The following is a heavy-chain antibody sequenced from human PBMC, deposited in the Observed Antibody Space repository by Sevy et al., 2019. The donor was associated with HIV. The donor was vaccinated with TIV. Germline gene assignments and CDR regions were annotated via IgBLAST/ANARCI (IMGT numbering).Heavy chain of an antibody. Sequence: GGSLRLSCAASGFTFSSYEMNWVRQAPGKGLEWVSYISSSGSTIYYADSVKSRFTISRDNAKNSLYLQMNSLRAEDTAVYYCARAVVWLRLGELSSTYYFDYWGQGTLVTVSS. CDR1: GFTFSSYE. J-gene: IGHJ4*02. CDR3: ARAVVWLRLGELSSTYYFDY. D-gene: IGHD3-16*02. CDR2: ISSSGSTI. V-gene: IGHV3-48*03.